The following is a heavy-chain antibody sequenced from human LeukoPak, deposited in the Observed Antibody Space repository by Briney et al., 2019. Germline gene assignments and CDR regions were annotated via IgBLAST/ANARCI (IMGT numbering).Heavy chain of an antibody. J-gene: IGHJ4*02. CDR1: GYTFTSYY. CDR3: ARDTPVGYYDSSGYFDY. V-gene: IGHV1-46*01. CDR2: INPSGGST. D-gene: IGHD3-22*01. Sequence: ASVKVSCKASGYTFTSYYMHWVRQAPGQGLEWMGIINPSGGSTSYAQKFQGRVTMTRDTSTSTVYMELSSLRSEDTAVYYCARDTPVGYYDSSGYFDYWGQGTLVTVSS.